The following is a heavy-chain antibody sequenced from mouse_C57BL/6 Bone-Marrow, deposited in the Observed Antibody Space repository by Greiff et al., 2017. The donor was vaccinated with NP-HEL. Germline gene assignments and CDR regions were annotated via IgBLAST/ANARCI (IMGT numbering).Heavy chain of an antibody. CDR3: ARDGDYYGNYGADY. CDR2: ISDGGSST. D-gene: IGHD2-1*01. J-gene: IGHJ2*01. CDR1: GFTFSSYA. V-gene: IGHV5-4*01. Sequence: EVQRVESGGGLVKPGGSLKLSCAASGFTFSSYAMSWVRQTPEKRLEWVATISDGGSSTYYPDNVKGRFPISRDNAKNNLYLQMSHLKSEDTAMYYCARDGDYYGNYGADYWGQGTTLTVSS.